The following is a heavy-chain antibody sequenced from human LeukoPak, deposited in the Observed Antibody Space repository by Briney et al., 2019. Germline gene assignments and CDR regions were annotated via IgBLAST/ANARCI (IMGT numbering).Heavy chain of an antibody. CDR2: INPNGGDT. J-gene: IGHJ4*02. CDR3: AREGSVSGSYLPTYYFDY. CDR1: GYTFTGYY. V-gene: IGHV1-2*02. D-gene: IGHD1-26*01. Sequence: ASVKVSCKASGYTFTGYYIHWVRQAPGQGLEWMGWINPNGGDTNYAQKFQGRVTITADESTSTAYMELSSLRSEDTAVYYCAREGSVSGSYLPTYYFDYWGQGTLVTVSS.